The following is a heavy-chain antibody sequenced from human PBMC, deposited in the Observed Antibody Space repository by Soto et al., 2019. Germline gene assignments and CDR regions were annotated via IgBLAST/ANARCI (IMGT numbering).Heavy chain of an antibody. V-gene: IGHV4-59*01. Sequence: QEQLQESGPGLLKPSETLSLTCTVSGGSISGYYWSWIRQAPGKGLEWIGYVFYTGSAHYKPSLKSRDTISVDTSKNQFALRLNSATAADTALYYCARDQWQQYDSTWQYYGLDVWGQGTTVTV. CDR3: ARDQWQQYDSTWQYYGLDV. J-gene: IGHJ6*02. CDR2: VFYTGSA. CDR1: GGSISGYY. D-gene: IGHD6-13*01.